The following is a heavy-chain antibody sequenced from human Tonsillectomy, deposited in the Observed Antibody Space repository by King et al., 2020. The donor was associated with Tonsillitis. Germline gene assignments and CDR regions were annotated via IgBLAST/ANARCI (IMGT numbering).Heavy chain of an antibody. CDR2: IYYSGST. V-gene: IGHV4-59*01. Sequence: VQLQESGPGLVKPSETLSLTCTVSGGSISSYYWSWIRQPPGKGLEWIGYIYYSGSTNYNPSLKSRVTISVDTSKNQFSLKLTSVTAADTAVYHCAREYSSGWDRYWYFDLWGRGTLVTVSS. CDR1: GGSISSYY. J-gene: IGHJ2*01. CDR3: AREYSSGWDRYWYFDL. D-gene: IGHD6-19*01.